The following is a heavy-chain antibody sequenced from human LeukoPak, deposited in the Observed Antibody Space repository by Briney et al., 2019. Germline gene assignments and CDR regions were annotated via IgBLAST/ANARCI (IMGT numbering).Heavy chain of an antibody. CDR1: GFTFSSYA. CDR3: ARDRGGHFDY. Sequence: GGSLRLSCAASGFTFSSYAMHWVRQAPGKGLEYASAISSNGGSTYYANSVKGRFTISRDNSKNTLYLQMGSLRAEDMAVYYCARDRGGHFDYWGQGTLVTVSS. J-gene: IGHJ4*02. CDR2: ISSNGGST. V-gene: IGHV3-64*01. D-gene: IGHD3-10*01.